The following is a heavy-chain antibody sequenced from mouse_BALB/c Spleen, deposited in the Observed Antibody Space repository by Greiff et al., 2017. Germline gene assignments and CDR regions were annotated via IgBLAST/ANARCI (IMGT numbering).Heavy chain of an antibody. J-gene: IGHJ2*01. CDR1: GFTFSDYY. D-gene: IGHD1-1*01. CDR3: ARGGSSSYYFDY. CDR2: ISDGGSYT. V-gene: IGHV5-4*02. Sequence: LQESGGGLVKPGGSLKLSCAASGFTFSDYYMYWVRQTPEKRLEWVATISDGGSYTYYPDSVKGRFTISRDNAKNNLYLQMSSLKSEDTAMYYCARGGSSSYYFDYWGQGTTLTVSS.